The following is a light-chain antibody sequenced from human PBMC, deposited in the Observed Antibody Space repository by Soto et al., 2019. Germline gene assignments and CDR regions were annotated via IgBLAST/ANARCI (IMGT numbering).Light chain of an antibody. V-gene: IGKV3-20*01. J-gene: IGKJ3*01. CDR1: QNIGDNY. CDR2: DAS. CDR3: QPFGRSPRFT. Sequence: IVLTQSPGSLSFSPGDRATLSCRASQNIGDNYLAWYQQKPGQAPRLLIYDASRRATGIPERFSGSGSGTDFTLTINRLEPEDFAVYYCQPFGRSPRFTFGPGTQVEIX.